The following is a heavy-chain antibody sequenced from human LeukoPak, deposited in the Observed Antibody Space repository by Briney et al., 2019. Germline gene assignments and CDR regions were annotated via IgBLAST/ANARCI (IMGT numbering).Heavy chain of an antibody. CDR1: GGSISSYY. Sequence: SETLSLTCTVSGGSISSYYWSWIRQPPGKGLEWIGYIYYSGSTNYNPSLKSRVTISVDTSKNQFSLKLSSVTAADTAVYYCARHQGGFDWLLYYYYGMDVWGQGTTVTVSS. CDR2: IYYSGST. V-gene: IGHV4-59*08. CDR3: ARHQGGFDWLLYYYYGMDV. J-gene: IGHJ6*02. D-gene: IGHD3-9*01.